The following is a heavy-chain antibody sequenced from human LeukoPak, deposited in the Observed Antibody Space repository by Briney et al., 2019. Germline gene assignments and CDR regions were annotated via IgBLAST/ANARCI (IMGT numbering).Heavy chain of an antibody. V-gene: IGHV1-18*01. Sequence: ASVKVSCKASGYTFTSYGISWVRQAPGQGLEWMGWISAYNGNTNYAQKLQGRVTMTTDTSTSTAYMELRSLRSDDTAVYYCARDPTTIFGSRSGYFQHWGQGTLVTVSS. CDR3: ARDPTTIFGSRSGYFQH. CDR2: ISAYNGNT. J-gene: IGHJ1*01. CDR1: GYTFTSYG. D-gene: IGHD3-3*01.